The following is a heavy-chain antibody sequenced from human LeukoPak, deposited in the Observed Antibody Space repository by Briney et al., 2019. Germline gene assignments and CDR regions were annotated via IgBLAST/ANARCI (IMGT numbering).Heavy chain of an antibody. Sequence: GGSLRLSCAASGFTVSSSYMSWVRHAPGRGLECVSDIYRDGSTYYADSVKGRFTISRDNSRNTVYLQMNSPSAEDTALYYCATRPGMGINYFDLWGRGTLVTVSS. CDR1: GFTVSSSY. CDR3: ATRPGMGINYFDL. J-gene: IGHJ2*01. D-gene: IGHD1-1*01. V-gene: IGHV3-53*01. CDR2: IYRDGST.